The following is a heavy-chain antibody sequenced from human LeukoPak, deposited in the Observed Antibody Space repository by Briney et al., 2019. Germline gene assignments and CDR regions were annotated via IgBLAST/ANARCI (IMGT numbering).Heavy chain of an antibody. V-gene: IGHV4-4*07. J-gene: IGHJ4*02. Sequence: SETLSLTCTVSGGSISRYYWSWIRQPAGEGLEWIGRIYTSGSANYNTSLKSRVTMSVDTSKNQFSLKLSSVTAADTAVYYCARDSYSGYDSTDWGQGTLVTVSS. CDR3: ARDSYSGYDSTD. CDR2: IYTSGSA. D-gene: IGHD5-12*01. CDR1: GGSISRYY.